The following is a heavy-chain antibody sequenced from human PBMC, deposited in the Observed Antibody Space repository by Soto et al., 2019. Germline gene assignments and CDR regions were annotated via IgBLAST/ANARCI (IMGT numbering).Heavy chain of an antibody. D-gene: IGHD3-22*01. CDR3: ARDPRSGYDSSGYYYTGAFDI. V-gene: IGHV3-13*04. J-gene: IGHJ3*02. Sequence: PGGSLRLSCAASGFTFSSYDMHWVRQATGKGLEWVSAIGTAGEKYYPGSVKGRFTISRENAKNSLYLQMNSLRAGDTAVYYCARDPRSGYDSSGYYYTGAFDIWGQGTMVTVSS. CDR2: IGTAGEK. CDR1: GFTFSSYD.